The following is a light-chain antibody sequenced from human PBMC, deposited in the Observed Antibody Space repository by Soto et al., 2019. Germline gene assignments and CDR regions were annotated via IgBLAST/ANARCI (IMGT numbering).Light chain of an antibody. Sequence: DLQMTQSPSTLSASVGDRVTITCRASQNINSWLAWYQQKPGKAPKLLIYKASSLESGVPSGFSGSGSGTEFTLTISSLQPDDFAAYYCQQYEIYPITFGQGTRLEIK. J-gene: IGKJ5*01. CDR3: QQYEIYPIT. CDR2: KAS. CDR1: QNINSW. V-gene: IGKV1-5*03.